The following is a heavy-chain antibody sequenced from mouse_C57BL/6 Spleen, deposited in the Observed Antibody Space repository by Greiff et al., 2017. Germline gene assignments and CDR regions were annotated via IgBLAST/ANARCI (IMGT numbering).Heavy chain of an antibody. CDR2: IHPSDSDT. Sequence: QVHVKQPGAELVKPGASVKVSCKASGYTFTSYWMHWVKQRPGQGLEWIGRIHPSDSDTNYNQKFKGKATLTVDKSSSTAYMQLSSLTSEDSAVYYCAIPGSTMVTAFDYWGQGTTLTVSS. CDR1: GYTFTSYW. D-gene: IGHD2-2*01. V-gene: IGHV1-74*01. J-gene: IGHJ2*01. CDR3: AIPGSTMVTAFDY.